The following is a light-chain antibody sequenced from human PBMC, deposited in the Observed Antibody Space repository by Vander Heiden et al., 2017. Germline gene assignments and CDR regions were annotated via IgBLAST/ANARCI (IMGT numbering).Light chain of an antibody. CDR1: NIGSKS. V-gene: IGLV3-21*02. CDR3: QVWDSRSDHVV. Sequence: SSVLTQPPSLSVAPGQTARITCGGNNIGSKSMHWYQQKPGQAPVLVVDDDSDRPSGIPERFSGSDSENAATPTLSRVEAGDEADYYCQVWDSRSDHVVFGGGTKLTVL. J-gene: IGLJ2*01. CDR2: DDS.